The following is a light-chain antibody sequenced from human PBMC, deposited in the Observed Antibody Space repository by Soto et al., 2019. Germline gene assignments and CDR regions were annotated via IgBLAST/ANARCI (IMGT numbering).Light chain of an antibody. Sequence: EIVLTQSPGTLSLSPGERATLSCRASQSVSSSYLAWYQQKPGQAPRLLIYGASSRATGIPDRFSGSGSGTDFTLTISRLEPDDFAVYYCQQYPGPFPFGPGTKVDIK. CDR3: QQYPGPFP. J-gene: IGKJ3*01. V-gene: IGKV3-20*01. CDR1: QSVSSSY. CDR2: GAS.